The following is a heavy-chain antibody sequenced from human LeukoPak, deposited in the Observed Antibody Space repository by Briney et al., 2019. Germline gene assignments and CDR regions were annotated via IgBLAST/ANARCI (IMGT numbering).Heavy chain of an antibody. Sequence: SETLSLTCTVSGGSISSSSYYWGWIRQPPGKGLEWIGSIYYSGSTYYNPSLKSRVTISVDTSKNQFSLKLSSVTAADTAVYYCASPLIRHYDSSGYYRFDYWGQGTLVTVSS. CDR2: IYYSGST. J-gene: IGHJ4*02. V-gene: IGHV4-39*07. CDR1: GGSISSSSYY. CDR3: ASPLIRHYDSSGYYRFDY. D-gene: IGHD3-22*01.